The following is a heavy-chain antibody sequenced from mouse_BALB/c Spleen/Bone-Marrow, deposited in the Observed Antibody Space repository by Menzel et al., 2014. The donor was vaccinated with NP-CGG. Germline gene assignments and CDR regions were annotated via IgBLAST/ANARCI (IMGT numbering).Heavy chain of an antibody. J-gene: IGHJ2*01. CDR1: GFTFSSYG. CDR3: TRRPLQANSYFDC. CDR2: ISSGGSST. Sequence: EVKLMESGGDLVKPGGSLKLSCVASGFTFSSYGMSWVRQTPDKRLEWVATISSGGSSTYYPASVKGRFTISGDKAKSTLYLQMSSLNSEDTAMYYCTRRPLQANSYFDCWGQGTTLTVSS. D-gene: IGHD3-2*02. V-gene: IGHV5-6*02.